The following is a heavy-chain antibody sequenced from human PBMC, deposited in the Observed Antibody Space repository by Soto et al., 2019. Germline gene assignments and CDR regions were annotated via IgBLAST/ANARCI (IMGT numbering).Heavy chain of an antibody. CDR3: AKRSCGGGSGYGGYFGY. J-gene: IGHJ4*02. Sequence: GGSLRLSCAASGFTFSSYAMSWVRQTPGKGLEWVSAISGSGGSTYYADSVKGRFTISRDNSKNTLYLQMNSLRAEDTAVSDCAKRSCGGGSGYGGYFGYWGQGTLVTVSS. CDR2: ISGSGGST. CDR1: GFTFSSYA. V-gene: IGHV3-23*01. D-gene: IGHD2-15*01.